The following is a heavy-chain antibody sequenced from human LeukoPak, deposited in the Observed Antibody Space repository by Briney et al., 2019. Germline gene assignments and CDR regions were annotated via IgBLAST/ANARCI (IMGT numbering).Heavy chain of an antibody. CDR3: STVEHF. CDR1: GLTLSGYW. J-gene: IGHJ4*02. D-gene: IGHD1/OR15-1a*01. V-gene: IGHV3-74*01. CDR2: IDSDGSGA. Sequence: GGSLRLSCSASGLTLSGYWMHWVRQIPGKGLVWVSRIDSDGSGASYADSVKGRFTISRDDVKNMLYLQMNSLRVEDTGLYYCSTVEHFWGQGTLVTVSS.